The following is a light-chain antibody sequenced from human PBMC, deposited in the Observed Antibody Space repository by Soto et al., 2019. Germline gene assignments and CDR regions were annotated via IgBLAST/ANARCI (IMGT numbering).Light chain of an antibody. Sequence: QSVLTQPPSASGSPGQSVTTSCTGTSSDVGGYNYVSWYQQHPGKAPKLMIYEVSKRPSGVPDRFSGSKSGNTASLTVSGLQAEDEADYYCSSYAGSNSVVFGGGTKLTVL. CDR2: EVS. J-gene: IGLJ2*01. CDR1: SSDVGGYNY. V-gene: IGLV2-8*01. CDR3: SSYAGSNSVV.